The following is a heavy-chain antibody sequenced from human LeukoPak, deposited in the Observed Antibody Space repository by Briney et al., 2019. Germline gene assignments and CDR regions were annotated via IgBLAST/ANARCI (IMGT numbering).Heavy chain of an antibody. Sequence: SGTLSLTCSVSGGSITNYYWAWIRQTPGKGLEWIEFLSHSGSTNYNPSLKSRVTISADTSKNQFSLRLCSVTAADTAVYFCARTPDTDWFDPWGRGTLVTVSS. J-gene: IGHJ5*02. V-gene: IGHV4-59*01. CDR3: ARTPDTDWFDP. D-gene: IGHD5-18*01. CDR2: LSHSGST. CDR1: GGSITNYY.